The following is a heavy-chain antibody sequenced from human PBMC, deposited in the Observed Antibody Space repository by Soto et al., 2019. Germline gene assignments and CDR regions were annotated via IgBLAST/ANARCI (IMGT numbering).Heavy chain of an antibody. D-gene: IGHD2-15*01. CDR1: GFTFTDHY. CDR2: TRNKANSYTT. CDR3: ARDLGLVGGFEI. J-gene: IGHJ3*02. V-gene: IGHV3-72*01. Sequence: GGSLRLSCAASGFTFTDHYMDWVRQAPGQGLEWVGRTRNKANSYTTEYAASVKRRFTISRDDSKNSLYLQMNSLKTDDTAACYCARDLGLVGGFEIWGQQTMVTVSS.